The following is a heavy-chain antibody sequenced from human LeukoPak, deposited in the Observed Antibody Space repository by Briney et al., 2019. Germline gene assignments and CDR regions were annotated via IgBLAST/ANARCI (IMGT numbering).Heavy chain of an antibody. CDR3: ARVLRYCSGGNCYSGGLGYMNV. CDR2: IRYDGSNK. V-gene: IGHV3-30*02. CDR1: GFTFSSYG. J-gene: IGHJ6*03. Sequence: PEGSLRLSCAASGFTFSSYGMHWVRQAPGKGLEWVAFIRYDGSNKYYADSVKGRFTISRDNAKNSLFLQMNSLRAEDTAVYYCARVLRYCSGGNCYSGGLGYMNVWGKGTTVTISS. D-gene: IGHD2-15*01.